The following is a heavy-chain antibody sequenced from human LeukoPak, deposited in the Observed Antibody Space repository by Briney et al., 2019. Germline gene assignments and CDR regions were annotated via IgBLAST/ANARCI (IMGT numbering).Heavy chain of an antibody. CDR2: IHPYGFT. V-gene: IGHV4-34*01. Sequence: SETLSLTCAIYGGSFSHYYWSWIRQAPGKGLEWIGEIHPYGFTSVNPSLKSRVSIVPDTSKNQFSLTLTSVTAADTAVYYCSRGSDESKTGDSWGQGSWSPSPQ. J-gene: IGHJ4*02. CDR1: GGSFSHYY. CDR3: SRGSDESKTGDS. D-gene: IGHD3-9*01.